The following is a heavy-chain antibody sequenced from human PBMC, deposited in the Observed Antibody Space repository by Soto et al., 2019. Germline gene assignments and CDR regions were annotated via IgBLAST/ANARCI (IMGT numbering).Heavy chain of an antibody. D-gene: IGHD3-22*01. CDR3: AKGAYDCSGSSTHY. CDR1: GFTFSNYA. V-gene: IGHV3-23*01. CDR2: IGGSGGNT. J-gene: IGHJ4*02. Sequence: GGSLRLSCAASGFTFSNYAMNWVRQAPGKGLQWVSVIGGSGGNTYYADSVKGRFTISRDNSRNTLYLQMNSLRAEDTAVYYCAKGAYDCSGSSTHYWGQAALVTVSS.